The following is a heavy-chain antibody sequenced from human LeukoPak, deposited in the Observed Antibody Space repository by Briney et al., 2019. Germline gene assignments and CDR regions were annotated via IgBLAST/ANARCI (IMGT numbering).Heavy chain of an antibody. Sequence: GGSLRLSCAASGFNFGDYTMNWVRQAPGKGLEWVSYISSSGSTIYYADSVKGRFTISRDNAKNSLYLQMNSLRAEDTAVYYCAELGITMIGGVWGKGTTVTISS. CDR3: AELGITMIGGV. CDR1: GFNFGDYT. D-gene: IGHD3-10*02. CDR2: ISSSGSTI. J-gene: IGHJ6*04. V-gene: IGHV3-48*04.